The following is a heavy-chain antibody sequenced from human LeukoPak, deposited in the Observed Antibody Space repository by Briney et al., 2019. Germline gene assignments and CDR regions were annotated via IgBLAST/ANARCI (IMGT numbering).Heavy chain of an antibody. CDR2: IYTSGST. V-gene: IGHV4-59*10. CDR1: GGSFSGYY. Sequence: SETLSLTCAVYGGSFSGYYWSWIRQPAGKGLEWIGRIYTSGSTNYNPSLKSRVTMSVDTSKNQFSLKLSSVTAADTAVYYCARHGLDSSGWYQGYYYGMDVWGQGTTVTVSS. D-gene: IGHD6-19*01. CDR3: ARHGLDSSGWYQGYYYGMDV. J-gene: IGHJ6*02.